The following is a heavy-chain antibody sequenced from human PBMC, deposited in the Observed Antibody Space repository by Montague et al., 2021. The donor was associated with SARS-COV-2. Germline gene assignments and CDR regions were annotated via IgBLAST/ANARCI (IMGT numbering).Heavy chain of an antibody. CDR3: ARGVMTSVAGFDS. CDR2: INHSGST. CDR1: GGSFSGYY. J-gene: IGHJ4*02. Sequence: SETLSLTCAVYGGSFSGYYWSWIRQPPGKGLEWIGEINHSGSTNYNPSLKSRPTLSVDTSRNELSLTLTSVTAADTAVYYCARGVMTSVAGFDSWGQGTLVAVSS. D-gene: IGHD4-23*01. V-gene: IGHV4-34*01.